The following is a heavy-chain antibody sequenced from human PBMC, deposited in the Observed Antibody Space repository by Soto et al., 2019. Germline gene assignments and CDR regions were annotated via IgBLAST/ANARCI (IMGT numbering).Heavy chain of an antibody. CDR3: ARGAGIIDI. CDR1: GASTSSSSYY. J-gene: IGHJ3*02. D-gene: IGHD3-10*01. Sequence: PSETLPLTSSVSGASTSSSSYYWSWIRQPPGKGLEWIGEINHSGSTNYNPSLKSRVTISLDTSKNQFSLKLSSVTAADTAMYYCARGAGIIDIWGQGTMVTVSS. V-gene: IGHV4-39*07. CDR2: INHSGST.